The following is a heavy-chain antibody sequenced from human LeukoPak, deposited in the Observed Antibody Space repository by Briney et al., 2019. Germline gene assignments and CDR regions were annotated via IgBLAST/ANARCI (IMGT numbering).Heavy chain of an antibody. CDR1: GGSISSYY. V-gene: IGHV4-59*01. D-gene: IGHD2-15*01. Sequence: SETLSLTCTVSGGSISSYYWSWIRQPPGKGLEWIGYIYYSGSTNYNPSLKSRVTISVDTSKTQFSLKLSSVTAADTAVYYCARDRGLMRFDPWGQGTLVTVSS. CDR2: IYYSGST. CDR3: ARDRGLMRFDP. J-gene: IGHJ5*02.